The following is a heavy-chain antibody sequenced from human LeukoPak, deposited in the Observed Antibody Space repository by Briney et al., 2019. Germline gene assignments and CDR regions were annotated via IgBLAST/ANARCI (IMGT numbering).Heavy chain of an antibody. V-gene: IGHV3-74*01. J-gene: IGHJ3*02. CDR2: INTDGSST. D-gene: IGHD3-3*01. Sequence: GGSLRLSCAASGFTFSSYAMHWVRQAPGKGLVWVSRINTDGSSTSYADSVKGRFTISRDNAKNTLYLQMNSLRAEDTAVYYCARDTSYTIFGVVVSGAFDIWGQGTMVTVSS. CDR1: GFTFSSYA. CDR3: ARDTSYTIFGVVVSGAFDI.